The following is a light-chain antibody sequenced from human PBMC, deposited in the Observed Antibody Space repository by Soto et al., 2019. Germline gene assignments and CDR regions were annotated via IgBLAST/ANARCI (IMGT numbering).Light chain of an antibody. CDR3: HQYAASPIT. CDR2: GAS. V-gene: IGKV3-20*01. CDR1: QSVGRNF. J-gene: IGKJ4*01. Sequence: EIVLTQSPGTLSLSPGESTTLSCRASQSVGRNFLAWYQQKPGRAPRLLIHGASYRATGVPDRFSGSGSETDFTLTISRLKPEDFAVYYCHQYAASPITFGRRTKVEIK.